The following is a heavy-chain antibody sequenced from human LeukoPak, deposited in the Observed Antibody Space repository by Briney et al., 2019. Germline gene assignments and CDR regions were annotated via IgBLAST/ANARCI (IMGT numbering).Heavy chain of an antibody. J-gene: IGHJ3*02. CDR2: MNPNSGNT. CDR1: GCTFSSYD. CDR3: AREYPADAFDI. D-gene: IGHD2/OR15-2a*01. Sequence: ASVKVSCKASGCTFSSYDINWVRQAPGQGLEGMGWMNPNSGNTGYAQKFQGRVTMTRNTSISTAYMELSGLRSEDTAVYYCAREYPADAFDIWGQGTMVPVSS. V-gene: IGHV1-8*01.